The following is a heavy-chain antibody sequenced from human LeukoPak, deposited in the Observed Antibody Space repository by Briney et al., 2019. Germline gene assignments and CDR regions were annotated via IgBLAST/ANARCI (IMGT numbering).Heavy chain of an antibody. CDR2: VLSDGSDQ. D-gene: IGHD3-10*01. J-gene: IGHJ6*03. CDR3: ARVSKPGWFDYYYMDV. V-gene: IGHV3-30*04. Sequence: GGSLRLSCAASGFTFNSYAMKWVRQAPGKGLEWLAVVLSDGSDQYYGDSVQGRFTVSRDNSKNTLYLQMDNLRFEDTAVYYCARVSKPGWFDYYYMDVWGKETTVIVSS. CDR1: GFTFNSYA.